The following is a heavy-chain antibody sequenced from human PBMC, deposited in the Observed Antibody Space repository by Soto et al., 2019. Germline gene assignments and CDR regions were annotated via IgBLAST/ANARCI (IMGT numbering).Heavy chain of an antibody. CDR1: GFTFSNAW. CDR2: IKTKAPGGTT. Sequence: EVQLVESGGGLVKPGESLRLSCAASGFTFSNAWMNWVRQVPGKGLEWVARIKTKAPGGTTDYAAPVKGRFTISRDDSKNTLYLQMNSLKTEDAGVYYCADIAVSHTGDYWGQGTLVTVSS. D-gene: IGHD6-19*01. J-gene: IGHJ4*02. V-gene: IGHV3-15*01. CDR3: ADIAVSHTGDY.